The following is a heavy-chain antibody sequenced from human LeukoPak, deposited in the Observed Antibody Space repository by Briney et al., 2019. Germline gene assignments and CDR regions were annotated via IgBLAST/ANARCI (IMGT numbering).Heavy chain of an antibody. CDR3: TREYGYSSGWSFNY. Sequence: GGSLRLSCTASGFTFGDYAMSWVRQAPGKGLEWVGFIRSKAYGGTTEYAASVKGRFTISRDDSKSIAYLQMNSLKTEDTAVYYCTREYGYSSGWSFNYWGQGTLVTVSS. J-gene: IGHJ4*02. D-gene: IGHD6-19*01. CDR2: IRSKAYGGTT. CDR1: GFTFGDYA. V-gene: IGHV3-49*04.